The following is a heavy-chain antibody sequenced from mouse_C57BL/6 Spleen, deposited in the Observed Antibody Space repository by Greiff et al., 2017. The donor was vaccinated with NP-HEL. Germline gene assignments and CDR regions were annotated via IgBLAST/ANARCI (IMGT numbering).Heavy chain of an antibody. CDR1: GYNFTSYW. CDR2: INPSNGGT. J-gene: IGHJ3*01. D-gene: IGHD2-5*01. CDR3: ARSGYSNSFAY. Sequence: QVQLQQPGTELVRPGASVKLSCKASGYNFTSYWMHWVKQRPGQGLEWIGNINPSNGGTNYNEKFKGKATMTVDKSSSTAYMQLSRLTSEDSAVYYCARSGYSNSFAYWGQGTLVTVSA. V-gene: IGHV1-53*01.